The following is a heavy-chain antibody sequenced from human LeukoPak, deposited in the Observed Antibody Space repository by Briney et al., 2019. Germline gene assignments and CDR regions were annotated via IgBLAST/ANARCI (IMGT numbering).Heavy chain of an antibody. J-gene: IGHJ4*02. CDR2: ISAYSGNT. CDR3: ARGQPDIVVVPAALPSDY. CDR1: GYTFTSYG. V-gene: IGHV1-18*01. D-gene: IGHD2-2*01. Sequence: ASVKVSCKASGYTFTSYGISWVRQAPGQGLEWMGWISAYSGNTNYAQKLQGRVTMTTDTSTSTAYMELRSLRSDDTAVYYCARGQPDIVVVPAALPSDYWGQGTLVTVSS.